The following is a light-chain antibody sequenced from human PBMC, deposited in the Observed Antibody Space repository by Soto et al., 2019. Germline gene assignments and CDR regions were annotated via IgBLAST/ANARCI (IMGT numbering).Light chain of an antibody. Sequence: DIRMTQSSSTLSASVGDSVTITCRASQSISGWLAWYQQKPGKAPNLLIYDASILESGVPSRFSGSGSGTECTLTISSLQPDEFATYYCQQYNSSQITFGQGTRLEIK. J-gene: IGKJ5*01. CDR2: DAS. V-gene: IGKV1-5*01. CDR3: QQYNSSQIT. CDR1: QSISGW.